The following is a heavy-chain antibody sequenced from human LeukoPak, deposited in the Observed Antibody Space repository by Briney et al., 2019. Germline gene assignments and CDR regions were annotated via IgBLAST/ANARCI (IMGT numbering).Heavy chain of an antibody. V-gene: IGHV1-46*03. CDR3: XRDXVGGSGLGSFDY. CDR1: GYTFTSYY. CDR2: INPSGGST. D-gene: IGHD3-10*01. Sequence: GASVKVSCKASGYTFTSYYMHWVRQAPGQGLEWMGIINPSGGSTSYAQKFQGRVTMTRDTSTSTVYMELSSLRSEDTAVYYCXRDXVGGSGLGSFDYWGQGTLVTVSS. J-gene: IGHJ4*02.